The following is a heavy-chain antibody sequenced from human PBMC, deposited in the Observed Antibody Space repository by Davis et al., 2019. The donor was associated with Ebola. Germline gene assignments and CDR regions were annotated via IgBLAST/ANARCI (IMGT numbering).Heavy chain of an antibody. CDR1: GFTFSSYW. D-gene: IGHD1-26*01. CDR2: ISSSSSYI. V-gene: IGHV3-21*01. J-gene: IGHJ4*02. Sequence: GESLKTPCAASGFTFSSYWMSWVRQAPGKGLEWVSSISSSSSYIYYADSVKGRFTISRDNAKNSLYLQMNSLRAEDTAVYYCARDMRLEGAVDYWGQGTLVTVSS. CDR3: ARDMRLEGAVDY.